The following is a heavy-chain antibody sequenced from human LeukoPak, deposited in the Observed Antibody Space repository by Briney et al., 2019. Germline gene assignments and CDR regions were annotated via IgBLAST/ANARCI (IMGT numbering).Heavy chain of an antibody. J-gene: IGHJ4*02. CDR1: GFTFSSYS. D-gene: IGHD1-26*01. CDR2: ISSSSSYI. Sequence: PGGSLRLSCAASGFTFSSYSMNWVRQAPGKGLEWVSSISSSSSYIYYADSVKGRFTISRDNAKNSLYLQMNSLRAEDTALYHCARRVGAGIDYWGQGTLVTVSS. V-gene: IGHV3-21*04. CDR3: ARRVGAGIDY.